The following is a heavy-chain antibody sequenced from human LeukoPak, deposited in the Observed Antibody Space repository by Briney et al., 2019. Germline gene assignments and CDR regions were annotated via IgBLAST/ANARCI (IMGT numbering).Heavy chain of an antibody. Sequence: GSLRLSCAASGFTFNNYAMSWVRQASGKGLEWVSGISGSGDNTYYPDSMKGRFTISRDTSKNMLYLEMNSLRADDTAVYYCAKVGPGAARDYWGQGTLVTVSS. J-gene: IGHJ4*02. V-gene: IGHV3-23*01. CDR1: GFTFNNYA. CDR3: AKVGPGAARDY. CDR2: ISGSGDNT. D-gene: IGHD2-15*01.